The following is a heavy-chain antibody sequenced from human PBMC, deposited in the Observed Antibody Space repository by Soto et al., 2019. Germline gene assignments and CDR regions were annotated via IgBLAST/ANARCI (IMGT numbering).Heavy chain of an antibody. CDR2: IIPIFGTA. V-gene: IGHV1-69*01. CDR3: ARVDVGYCSSTSCQAHYYYYYGMDV. CDR1: GGTFSSYA. J-gene: IGHJ6*02. Sequence: QMQLVQSGAEVKKPGSSVKVSCKASGGTFSSYAISWVRQAPGQGLEWMGGIIPIFGTANYAQKFQGRVTITADESTSTAYMELSSLRSEDTAVYYCARVDVGYCSSTSCQAHYYYYYGMDVWGQGSTVTVSS. D-gene: IGHD2-2*01.